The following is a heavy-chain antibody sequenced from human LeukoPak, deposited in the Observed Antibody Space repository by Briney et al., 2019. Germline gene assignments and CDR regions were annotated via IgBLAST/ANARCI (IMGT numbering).Heavy chain of an antibody. V-gene: IGHV3-23*01. CDR3: AKGGTVLNYYYMDV. D-gene: IGHD3-9*01. Sequence: GGSLRLSCAASGFTFSSYAMSWVRQAPGKGLEWVSAISGSGGSTYYADSVKGRFTISRDNSKNTLYLQMNSLRAEDTAVYYCAKGGTVLNYYYMDVWGKGTTVTVSS. CDR1: GFTFSSYA. CDR2: ISGSGGST. J-gene: IGHJ6*03.